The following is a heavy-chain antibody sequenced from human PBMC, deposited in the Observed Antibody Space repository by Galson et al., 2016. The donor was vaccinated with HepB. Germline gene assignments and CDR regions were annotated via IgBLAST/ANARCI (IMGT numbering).Heavy chain of an antibody. CDR3: ANGRGVNSFDP. J-gene: IGHJ5*02. CDR1: GFTFSTYG. D-gene: IGHD3-10*01. V-gene: IGHV3-30*18. Sequence: SLRLSCAASGFTFSTYGMHWVRQAPGKGLEWVAVISNDGNKEYYRDSVKGRFTISRENSKNTLSLQMNSLRPEDTSVYYCANGRGVNSFDPWGQGTLVTVSS. CDR2: ISNDGNKE.